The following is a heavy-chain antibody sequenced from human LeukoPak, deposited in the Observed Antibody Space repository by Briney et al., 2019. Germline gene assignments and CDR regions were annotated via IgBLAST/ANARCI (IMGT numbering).Heavy chain of an antibody. J-gene: IGHJ4*02. V-gene: IGHV1-69*13. CDR1: GGTFSSYA. D-gene: IGHD3-10*01. CDR2: IIPIFGTA. Sequence: GASVTVSCKASGGTFSSYAISWVRQAPGQGLEWMGGIIPIFGTANYAQKFRGRVTITADESTSTAYMELSSLRSEDTAVYYCALFHYGSGTPDTDWGQGTLVTVSS. CDR3: ALFHYGSGTPDTD.